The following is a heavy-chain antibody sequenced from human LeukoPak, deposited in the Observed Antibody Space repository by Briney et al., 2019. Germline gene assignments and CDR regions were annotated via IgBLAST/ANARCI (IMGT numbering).Heavy chain of an antibody. Sequence: GGSLRLSCAASGFTSSSYAMNWVRQAPGKGLEWVSGISPSGDDTNYADSVKGRFTISRDNFKNTLYLQMNSLRAEDTAVYYCAKDQFDGYNAFAYWGQGTLVTVSS. D-gene: IGHD5-24*01. CDR1: GFTSSSYA. V-gene: IGHV3-23*01. CDR2: ISPSGDDT. CDR3: AKDQFDGYNAFAY. J-gene: IGHJ4*02.